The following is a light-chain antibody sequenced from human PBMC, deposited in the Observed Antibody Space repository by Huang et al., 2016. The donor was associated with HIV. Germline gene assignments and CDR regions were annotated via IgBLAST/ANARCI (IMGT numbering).Light chain of an antibody. CDR3: QQYGGSPLT. J-gene: IGKJ4*01. Sequence: EIVLTQSPGTLSLSPGERATLSCRASQSVSNDLAWYQQKPGQAPRLLIYGASSRATGIPDRFSGSGSGTDFTLTISRLEPEDFAFYYCQQYGGSPLTFGGGTKVEIK. CDR2: GAS. V-gene: IGKV3-20*01. CDR1: QSVSND.